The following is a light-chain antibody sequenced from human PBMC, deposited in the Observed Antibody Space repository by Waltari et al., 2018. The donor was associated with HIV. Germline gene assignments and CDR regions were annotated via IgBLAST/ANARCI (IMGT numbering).Light chain of an antibody. CDR2: DTS. Sequence: EVVLTQSPATLSLSPGERATLSCRASQSVGSYLAWYQQKPGQAPRLLIFDTSNRAPGIPARFCGSGSVTDFTLTISSLEPEDFAVYYCQHRSIWPLTFGGGTKVEIK. CDR1: QSVGSY. J-gene: IGKJ4*01. CDR3: QHRSIWPLT. V-gene: IGKV3-11*01.